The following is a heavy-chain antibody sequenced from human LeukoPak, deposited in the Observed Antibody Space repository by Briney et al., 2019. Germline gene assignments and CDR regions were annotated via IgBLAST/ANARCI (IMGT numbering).Heavy chain of an antibody. J-gene: IGHJ3*02. D-gene: IGHD6-6*01. Sequence: SETLSLTCTVSGGSISSYYWSWIRQPPGKGLEWIGYIYYSGSTNYNPSLKSRVTISVDTSKNQFSLKLSSVTAADTAVYYCARERLEYSSSGGAFDIWGQGTMVTVSS. CDR3: ARERLEYSSSGGAFDI. CDR1: GGSISSYY. V-gene: IGHV4-59*01. CDR2: IYYSGST.